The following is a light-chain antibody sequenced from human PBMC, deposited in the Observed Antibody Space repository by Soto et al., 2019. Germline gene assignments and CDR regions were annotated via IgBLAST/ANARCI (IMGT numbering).Light chain of an antibody. CDR2: DNY. V-gene: IGLV1-51*01. J-gene: IGLJ1*01. CDR1: SSNIGNNY. CDR3: GTWDSTLTAYV. Sequence: QSALTQPPSVSAAPGQKVTISCSGSSSNIGNNYVSWYQQLPGTGPKVLIYDNYKRPSGIPGRFSGSKSGTSATLGITGLQTGDEADYYCGTWDSTLTAYVFGTGTKVTVL.